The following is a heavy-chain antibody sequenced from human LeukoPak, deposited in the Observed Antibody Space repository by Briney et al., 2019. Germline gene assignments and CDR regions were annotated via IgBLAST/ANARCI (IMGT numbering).Heavy chain of an antibody. CDR3: ARREEADGSFYMN. J-gene: IGHJ4*02. D-gene: IGHD3-10*01. Sequence: SETLSLTCTVSAGSISNYYWTWIRQPPGKALEWIGCVSYIGSTNYNPSLKSRVTISVDTSKNQFSLKLTSVTAADTAVYYSARREEADGSFYMNWGQGTLVTV. CDR2: VSYIGST. CDR1: AGSISNYY. V-gene: IGHV4-59*08.